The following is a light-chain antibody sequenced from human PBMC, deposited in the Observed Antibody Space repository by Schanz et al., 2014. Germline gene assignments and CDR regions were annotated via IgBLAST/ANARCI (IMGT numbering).Light chain of an antibody. CDR2: NAS. J-gene: IGKJ1*01. V-gene: IGKV3-15*01. CDR3: QQYGSSPRT. Sequence: EIVMTQSPVTLSVSPGEGATLSCRASQSVSSNLAWYQQKPGQAPRLLMFNASTRATGIPARFSGSGSGTEFSLTISSLQSEDFAVYYCQQYGSSPRTFGQGTKVEIK. CDR1: QSVSSN.